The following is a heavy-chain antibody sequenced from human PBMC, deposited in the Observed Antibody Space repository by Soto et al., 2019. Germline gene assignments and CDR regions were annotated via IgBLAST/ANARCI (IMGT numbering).Heavy chain of an antibody. D-gene: IGHD2-2*01. CDR1: GGSINSGGYS. CDR3: ARVERTLSTPFAYGMDV. J-gene: IGHJ6*02. Sequence: QLQLQESGSGLVKPSQTLSLNCTVSGGSINSGGYSWIWIRQPPGKGLEWIGYIYHTGNTFYNPSLQSLVTISVDQSKNQFSLSLGSVTAADTAMYYCARVERTLSTPFAYGMDVWGQGTTVTVSS. V-gene: IGHV4-30-2*01. CDR2: IYHTGNT.